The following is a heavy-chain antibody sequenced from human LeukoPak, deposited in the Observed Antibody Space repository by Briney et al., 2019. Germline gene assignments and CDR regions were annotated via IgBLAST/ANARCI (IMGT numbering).Heavy chain of an antibody. D-gene: IGHD5-12*01. J-gene: IGHJ4*02. CDR3: AREILAPGKTHDY. CDR2: ISSGRRYI. V-gene: IGHV3-21*01. CDR1: GFTLSSTY. Sequence: GGSLRLSRADPGFTLSSTYMSSVRQAPGKGLEWVSSISSGRRYIYSADSVKGRFTISRDNAKNTLFLQINSLRAKDTAVYYCAREILAPGKTHDYWGQGTLVTVSS.